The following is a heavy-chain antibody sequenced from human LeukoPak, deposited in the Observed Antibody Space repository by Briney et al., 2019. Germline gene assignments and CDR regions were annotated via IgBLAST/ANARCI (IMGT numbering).Heavy chain of an antibody. CDR1: GFTFSSYG. D-gene: IGHD2-2*01. J-gene: IGHJ4*02. CDR3: ARDELGCCSSTSCYPFDY. Sequence: PGGSLRLSCAASGFTFSSYGMHWVRQAPGKGLEWVAVIWYDGSNKYYADSVKGRFTISRDNSKNTFYLQMNSLRAEDTAVYYCARDELGCCSSTSCYPFDYWGQGTLATVSS. V-gene: IGHV3-33*01. CDR2: IWYDGSNK.